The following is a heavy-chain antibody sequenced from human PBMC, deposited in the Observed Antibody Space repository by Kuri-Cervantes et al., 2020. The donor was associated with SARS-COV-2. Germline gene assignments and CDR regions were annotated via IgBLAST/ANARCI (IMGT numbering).Heavy chain of an antibody. CDR3: AKSNPHSDYYFDY. V-gene: IGHV3-30*02. D-gene: IGHD3-3*01. CDR2: IRYDGHSE. Sequence: GESLKISCAPSGFTFRNYGMHWVRLAPGKGLEWMAFIRYDGHSEDYADSVKGRFTVSRDNSKYTLYLQMNSLTTEDTAVYYCAKSNPHSDYYFDYWGQGTLVTVSS. CDR1: GFTFRNYG. J-gene: IGHJ4*02.